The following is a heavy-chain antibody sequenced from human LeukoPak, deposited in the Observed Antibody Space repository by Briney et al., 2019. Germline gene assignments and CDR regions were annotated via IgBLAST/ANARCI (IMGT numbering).Heavy chain of an antibody. CDR1: GGSFSDYY. D-gene: IGHD6-19*01. V-gene: IGHV4-34*01. CDR2: INHSGST. Sequence: PSETLSLTCAVYGGSFSDYYWSRIRQPPGKGLEWIGEINHSGSTNYNPSLKSRVTISVDTSKNQFSLKLSSVTAADTAVYYCASRYSSCWWHYWGQGTLVTVSS. CDR3: ASRYSSCWWHY. J-gene: IGHJ4*02.